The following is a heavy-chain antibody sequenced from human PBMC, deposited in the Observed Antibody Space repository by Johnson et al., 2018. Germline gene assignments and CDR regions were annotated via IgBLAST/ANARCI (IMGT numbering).Heavy chain of an antibody. V-gene: IGHV1-69*01. J-gene: IGHJ6*03. Sequence: QVQLVESGAEVKKPGSSVKVSCKASGGTFSSYAISWVRQAPGQGLEWMGGIIPIFGTANYAQKFQGRVTITADESTSTAHMELSSLRSEDTAVYYCARGSGSLGSYYYYMDVWGKGTTVTVSS. CDR2: IIPIFGTA. D-gene: IGHD1-26*01. CDR1: GGTFSSYA. CDR3: ARGSGSLGSYYYYMDV.